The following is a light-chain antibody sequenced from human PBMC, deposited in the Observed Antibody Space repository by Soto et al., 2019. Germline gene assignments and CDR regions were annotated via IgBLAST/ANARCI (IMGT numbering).Light chain of an antibody. V-gene: IGKV3-15*01. CDR3: QQANSFPIT. J-gene: IGKJ5*01. Sequence: EIAMTQSPATMSVSPGETATLCCRASQSVFSSLAWYQQKPGQSPRLLIYGAATRATGIPARFSGSGSGTEFTLTISSLQSEDFATYYCQQANSFPITFGQGTRLEIK. CDR2: GAA. CDR1: QSVFSS.